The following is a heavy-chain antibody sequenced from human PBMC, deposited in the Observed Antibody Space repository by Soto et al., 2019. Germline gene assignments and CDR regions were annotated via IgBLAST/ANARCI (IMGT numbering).Heavy chain of an antibody. CDR1: GGSCSGYY. J-gene: IGHJ4*02. Sequence: PSETLSLTCDVYGGSCSGYYWTWIRQPPGKGLECIGEITHSGSTNYNPSLNSRLTISVDTSKNQFSLNLNSVTAAATAVYYCARSSVRAWSYWGQGTPVTVSS. V-gene: IGHV4-34*01. CDR3: ARSSVRAWSY. D-gene: IGHD3-10*02. CDR2: ITHSGST.